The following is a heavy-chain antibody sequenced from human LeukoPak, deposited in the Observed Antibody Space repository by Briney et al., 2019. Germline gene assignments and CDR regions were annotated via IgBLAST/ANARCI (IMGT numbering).Heavy chain of an antibody. Sequence: ASVKVSCKASGYSFTGYYMHWVRQAPGQGLEWMGWINPNSGGTNYAQKFQGRVTMTRDTSISTAYMELSRLRSDDTAVYYCARAIVGATSVGDYWGQGTLVTVSS. CDR1: GYSFTGYY. CDR2: INPNSGGT. D-gene: IGHD1-26*01. V-gene: IGHV1-2*02. J-gene: IGHJ4*02. CDR3: ARAIVGATSVGDY.